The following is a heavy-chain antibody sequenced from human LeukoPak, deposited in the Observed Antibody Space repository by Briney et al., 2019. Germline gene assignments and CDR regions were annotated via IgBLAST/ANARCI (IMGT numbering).Heavy chain of an antibody. V-gene: IGHV1-18*01. J-gene: IGHJ4*02. CDR1: GYTFTSYG. Sequence: ASVKVSCKASGYTFTSYGISWVRQAPGQGLEWMGWISAYNGNTNYAQKLQGRVTMTTDTSTSTAYMELRSLRSDDTAVYYCVRDRSYYYDSSGYPPSDYWGQGTLVTVSS. CDR2: ISAYNGNT. D-gene: IGHD3-22*01. CDR3: VRDRSYYYDSSGYPPSDY.